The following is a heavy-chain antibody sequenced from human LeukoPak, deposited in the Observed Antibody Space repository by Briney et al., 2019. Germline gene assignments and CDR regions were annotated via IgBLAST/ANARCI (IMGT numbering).Heavy chain of an antibody. J-gene: IGHJ4*02. Sequence: SETLSLTCTVSGGSISSYYWSWIRQPPGKRLEWIGEINHSGSTNYNPSLKSRVTISVDTSKNQFSLKLSSVTAADTAVYYCAADSGYMDYWGQGTLVTVSS. CDR2: INHSGST. D-gene: IGHD3-22*01. V-gene: IGHV4-34*01. CDR3: AADSGYMDY. CDR1: GGSISSYY.